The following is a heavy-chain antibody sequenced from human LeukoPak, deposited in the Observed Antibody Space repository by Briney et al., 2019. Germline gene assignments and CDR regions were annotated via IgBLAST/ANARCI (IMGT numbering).Heavy chain of an antibody. D-gene: IGHD3-9*01. CDR2: ISSSSSHI. V-gene: IGHV3-11*06. CDR1: GFTFSDYY. Sequence: GGSLRLSCAASGFTFSDYYMSWIRQAPGKGLEWVSSISSSSSHIYYADSVKGRFTISRDNAKNSLYLQMNSLRAEDTAVYYCARDERYFDWLLSRVPFDYWGQGTLVTVSS. J-gene: IGHJ4*02. CDR3: ARDERYFDWLLSRVPFDY.